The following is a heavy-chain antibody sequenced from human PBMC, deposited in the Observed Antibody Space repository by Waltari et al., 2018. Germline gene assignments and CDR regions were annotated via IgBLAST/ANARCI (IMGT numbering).Heavy chain of an antibody. Sequence: QAPGKGLEWMGLVDPEDGETIYAEKFQGRVTITADTSTDTAYMELSSLRSEDTAVYYCATLTQEGSGVCYWGQGTLVTVSS. V-gene: IGHV1-69-2*01. J-gene: IGHJ4*02. CDR3: ATLTQEGSGVCY. CDR2: VDPEDGET. D-gene: IGHD3-10*01.